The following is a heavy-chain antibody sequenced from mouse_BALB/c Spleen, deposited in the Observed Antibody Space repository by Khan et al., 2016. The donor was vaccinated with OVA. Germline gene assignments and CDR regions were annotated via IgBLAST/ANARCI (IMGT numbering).Heavy chain of an antibody. V-gene: IGHV3-2*02. CDR1: GYSITSDYA. CDR2: ISYSGST. CDR3: ARDGSRYNYAMDY. Sequence: EVQLQESGPGLVEPSQSLSLTCTVTGYSITSDYAWNWIRQFPGNKLEWMGYISYSGSTSYNPSLKSRISITRDTSKNQFFLQLNSVTTEDTATYYCARDGSRYNYAMDYWGQGTAVTVSS. D-gene: IGHD2-3*01. J-gene: IGHJ4*01.